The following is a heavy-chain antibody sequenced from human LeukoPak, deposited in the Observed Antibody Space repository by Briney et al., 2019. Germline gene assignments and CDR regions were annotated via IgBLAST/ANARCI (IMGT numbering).Heavy chain of an antibody. CDR3: AKDRCSNGIGCFYYYMDV. D-gene: IGHD2-8*01. Sequence: SETLSLTCTVSGGSISSSNYYWGWFRQPPGKGLEWIGTIYYIGSTYYNPSLESRVTISVDTSKNQFSVKLFSVTAADTAVYYCAKDRCSNGIGCFYYYMDVWGKGTTVTISS. CDR2: IYYIGST. V-gene: IGHV4-39*02. CDR1: GGSISSSNYY. J-gene: IGHJ6*03.